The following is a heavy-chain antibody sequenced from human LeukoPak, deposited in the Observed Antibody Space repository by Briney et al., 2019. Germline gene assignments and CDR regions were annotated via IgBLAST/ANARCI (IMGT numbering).Heavy chain of an antibody. J-gene: IGHJ4*02. V-gene: IGHV3-23*01. D-gene: IGHD3-22*01. Sequence: GGSLRLSCTASGFTFSSHAMSWVRQAPGKGLEWVSNISGRGGNTYYGDSVKGRFTISRDNFKNTLYLQMNSLRAEDTAVYYCAKDGPETDYDSIGYYLCHYWAQGTQVTVPS. CDR2: ISGRGGNT. CDR3: AKDGPETDYDSIGYYLCHY. CDR1: GFTFSSHA.